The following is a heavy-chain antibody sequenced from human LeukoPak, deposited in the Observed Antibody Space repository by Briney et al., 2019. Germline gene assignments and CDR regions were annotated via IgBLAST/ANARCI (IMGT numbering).Heavy chain of an antibody. Sequence: SETLSLTCTVSGASISSGDYYWSWIRQPPGKGLEWIGYIYYSGSTYYNPSLKSRVTISVDTSKNQFSLKLSSVTAADTAVYYCARYCSSTSCYPFDYWGQGTLVTVSS. CDR2: IYYSGST. J-gene: IGHJ4*02. CDR3: ARYCSSTSCYPFDY. CDR1: GASISSGDYY. D-gene: IGHD2-2*01. V-gene: IGHV4-30-4*08.